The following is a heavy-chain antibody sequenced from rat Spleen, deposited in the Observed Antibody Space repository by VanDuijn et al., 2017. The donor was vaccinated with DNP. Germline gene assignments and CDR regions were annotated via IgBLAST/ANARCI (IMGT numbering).Heavy chain of an antibody. Sequence: EVQLVETGGGLVQPGRSLKLSCVASGFTFSSYWMYWIRQAPTKDLEWVAIISTTGGKTDYRDSVKGRFTVSRDNARSTLYLQMNSLRSEDTATYYCTELPSYYEAWFAYWGHGALVTVSS. J-gene: IGHJ3*01. CDR3: TELPSYYEAWFAY. CDR1: GFTFSSYW. V-gene: IGHV5-58*01. CDR2: ISTTGGKT. D-gene: IGHD1-1*01.